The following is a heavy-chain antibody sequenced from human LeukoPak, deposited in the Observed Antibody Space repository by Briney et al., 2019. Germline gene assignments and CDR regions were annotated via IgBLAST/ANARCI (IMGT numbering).Heavy chain of an antibody. CDR3: ARDEYYYDSSGRHSFDY. CDR2: IYYSGST. Sequence: SETLSLTCTVYGGSFSGYYWSWIRQPPGKGLEWLGSIYYSGSTYYNPSLKSRVTISVDTSKNQFSLKLSSVTAADTAVYYCARDEYYYDSSGRHSFDYWGQGTLVTVSS. D-gene: IGHD3-22*01. J-gene: IGHJ4*02. V-gene: IGHV4-34*01. CDR1: GGSFSGYY.